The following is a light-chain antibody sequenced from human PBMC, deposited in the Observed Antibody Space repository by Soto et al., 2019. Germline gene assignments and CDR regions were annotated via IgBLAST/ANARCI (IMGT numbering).Light chain of an antibody. CDR1: SSDVGGYNY. CDR3: CSYAGSYTRV. V-gene: IGLV2-11*01. Sequence: QSALTQPRSVSGSPGQSVTISCTGTSSDVGGYNYVSWYQQHPGKAPKLMIYDVSKRPSGVPDRFSGSKSGNTASLTISGLQAEDEADNYCCSYAGSYTRVFGGGTKQTVL. CDR2: DVS. J-gene: IGLJ3*02.